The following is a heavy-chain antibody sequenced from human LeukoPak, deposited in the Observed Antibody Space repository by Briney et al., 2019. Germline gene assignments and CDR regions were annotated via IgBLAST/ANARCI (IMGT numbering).Heavy chain of an antibody. D-gene: IGHD3-10*01. J-gene: IGHJ4*02. V-gene: IGHV3-30-3*01. CDR1: GFTFSSYA. CDR3: ASPKAVRGVIIPYDY. CDR2: ISYDGSNK. Sequence: GGSLRLSCAASGFTFSSYAMHWVRQAPGKGLEWVAVISYDGSNKYYADSVKGRFTISRDNSKNTLYLQMNSLRAEDTAVYYCASPKAVRGVIIPYDYWGQGTLVTVSS.